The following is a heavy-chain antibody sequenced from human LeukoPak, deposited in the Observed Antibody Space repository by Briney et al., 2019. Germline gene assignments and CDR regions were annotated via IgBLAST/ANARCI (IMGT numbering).Heavy chain of an antibody. CDR2: INHSGST. Sequence: SETLSLTCAVYGGSFSGYYWSWIRQPPGKGLEWIGEINHSGSTNYNTSLKSRATISVDTSKNQFSLKLSSVTAADTAVYYCARAVAAAGRKGSGRRWFDPWGQGTLVTVSS. J-gene: IGHJ5*02. CDR1: GGSFSGYY. V-gene: IGHV4-34*01. CDR3: ARAVAAAGRKGSGRRWFDP. D-gene: IGHD6-13*01.